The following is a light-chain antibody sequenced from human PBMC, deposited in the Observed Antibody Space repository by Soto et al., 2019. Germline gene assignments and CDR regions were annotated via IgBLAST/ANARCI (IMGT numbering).Light chain of an antibody. CDR3: QQYNSYSPSFT. CDR1: QSISSW. V-gene: IGKV1-5*01. Sequence: DIPMTQSPSPLSASVGARVTITCRASQSISSWLAWYQQKPGKAPKLLIYDASSLESGVPSSFSGSGSETEFTLTISSLQPDDFATYDGQQYNSYSPSFTFGPGTKVDIK. CDR2: DAS. J-gene: IGKJ3*01.